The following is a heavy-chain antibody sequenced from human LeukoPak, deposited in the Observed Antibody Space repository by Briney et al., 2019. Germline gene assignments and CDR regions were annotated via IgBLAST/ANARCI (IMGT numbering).Heavy chain of an antibody. V-gene: IGHV4-39*01. CDR1: GGSISATIYY. Sequence: ASETLSLTCSVSGGSISATIYYWGWLRQPPGKGLEWIGSIYFNAGSTFYNPSLKRRATLSVDTSKNQFSLSLSSVTAADTAVYYCARPLYNNWDQFDHWGQGTLVTVSS. CDR2: IYFNAGST. D-gene: IGHD1-1*01. J-gene: IGHJ5*02. CDR3: ARPLYNNWDQFDH.